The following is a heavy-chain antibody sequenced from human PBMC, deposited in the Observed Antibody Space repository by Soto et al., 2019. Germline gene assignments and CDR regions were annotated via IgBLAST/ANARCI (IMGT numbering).Heavy chain of an antibody. D-gene: IGHD7-27*01. J-gene: IGHJ3*02. V-gene: IGHV4-59*01. CDR3: ASERNWGKDAFDI. Sequence: QVQLQESGPGLVKPSETLSLTCTVSGGSISSYYWSWIRQPPGKGLEWIGYIYYRGSTNYNPSLKRRVTRSVDTSKSLFSLKLSSVTAADTAVYYCASERNWGKDAFDIWGQGTMVTVSS. CDR2: IYYRGST. CDR1: GGSISSYY.